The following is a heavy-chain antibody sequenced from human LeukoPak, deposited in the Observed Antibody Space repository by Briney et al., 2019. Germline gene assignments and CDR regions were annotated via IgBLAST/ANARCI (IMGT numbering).Heavy chain of an antibody. CDR2: INPNSGGT. CDR1: GYTFTGYY. J-gene: IGHJ4*02. D-gene: IGHD3-10*01. Sequence: ASVKVSCKASGYTFTGYYMHWVRQAPGQGLEWMGWINPNSGGTNYTQKFQGRVTMTRDTSISTAYMELSRLRSDDTAVYYCAVVMVRGDDLDYWGQGTLVTVSS. CDR3: AVVMVRGDDLDY. V-gene: IGHV1-2*02.